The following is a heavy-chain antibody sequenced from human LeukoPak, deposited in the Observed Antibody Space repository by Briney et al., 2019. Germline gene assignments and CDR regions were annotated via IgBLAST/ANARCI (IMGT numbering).Heavy chain of an antibody. CDR1: GGSLNGYY. CDR3: VYSSSWYTARVEH. CDR2: INHSVST. D-gene: IGHD6-13*01. Sequence: SETLSLTCAVYGGSLNGYYWSWIRQSPGNRLEGIGEINHSVSTNYNPSLNSRVTISVDTSKNQFTLKLSSVTAADTAVYYCVYSSSWYTARVEHWGQGTLVTVSS. J-gene: IGHJ5*02. V-gene: IGHV4-34*01.